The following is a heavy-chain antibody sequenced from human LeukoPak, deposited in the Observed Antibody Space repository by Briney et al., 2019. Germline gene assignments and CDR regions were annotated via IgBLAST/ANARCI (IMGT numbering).Heavy chain of an antibody. CDR1: GGTFSSYA. CDR2: IIPIFGTA. J-gene: IGHJ6*02. Sequence: SVKVSCKASGGTFSSYAISWVRQAPGQGLEWMGGIIPIFGTANYAQKFQGRVTITADESTSTAYMELSSPRSEDTAVYYCAREGGAARPHGYYYYGMDVWGQGTTVTVSS. V-gene: IGHV1-69*13. CDR3: AREGGAARPHGYYYYGMDV. D-gene: IGHD6-6*01.